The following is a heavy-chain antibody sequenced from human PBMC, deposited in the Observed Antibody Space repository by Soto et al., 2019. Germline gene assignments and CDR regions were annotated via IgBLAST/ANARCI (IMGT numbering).Heavy chain of an antibody. D-gene: IGHD1-20*01. CDR2: ISYDGDNK. V-gene: IGHV3-30-3*01. Sequence: QVQLVESGGSVVQPGRSLRLSCAASGFTFSSYAMHWVRQAPGKGLQWVAVISYDGDNKYYADSVRGRFTISRDNSKNMLFLQMNSLGAEDTAVFYCATSITPNGEYFQHWGQGTLVTVSS. CDR3: ATSITPNGEYFQH. J-gene: IGHJ1*01. CDR1: GFTFSSYA.